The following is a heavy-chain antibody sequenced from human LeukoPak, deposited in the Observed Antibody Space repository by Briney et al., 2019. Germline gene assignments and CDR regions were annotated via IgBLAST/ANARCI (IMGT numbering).Heavy chain of an antibody. CDR2: IYYSGST. Sequence: PSETLSLTCTVSGGSISSSSYYWGWIRQPPGKGLEWIGSIYYSGSTYYNPSLKSRVTISVDTSKNQFSLKLSSVTAADTAVYYCAGHKRGIAAAGTSWFDPWGQGTLVTVSS. CDR1: GGSISSSSYY. D-gene: IGHD6-13*01. V-gene: IGHV4-39*01. CDR3: AGHKRGIAAAGTSWFDP. J-gene: IGHJ5*02.